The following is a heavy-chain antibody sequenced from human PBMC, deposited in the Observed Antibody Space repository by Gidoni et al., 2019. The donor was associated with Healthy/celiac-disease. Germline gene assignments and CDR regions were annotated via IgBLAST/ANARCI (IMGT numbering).Heavy chain of an antibody. Sequence: QVQLVESGGGLVKPGGSLRLSCAASGFTFSHYYMSWIRQAPGKGLEWVSYISSSGSTIYYADSVKGRFTISRDNAKNSLYLQMNSLRAEDTAVYYCARVPSFSYAPDYYYYMDVWGKGTTVTVSS. CDR3: ARVPSFSYAPDYYYYMDV. V-gene: IGHV3-11*01. CDR2: ISSSGSTI. CDR1: GFTFSHYY. J-gene: IGHJ6*03. D-gene: IGHD3-10*01.